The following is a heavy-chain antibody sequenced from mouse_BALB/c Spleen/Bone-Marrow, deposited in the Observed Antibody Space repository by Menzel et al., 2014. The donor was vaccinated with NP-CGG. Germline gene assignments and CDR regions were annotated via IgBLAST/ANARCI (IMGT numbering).Heavy chain of an antibody. J-gene: IGHJ4*01. V-gene: IGHV4-1*02. CDR1: GFDFSRYW. Sequence: EVQLQQSGGGLVQPGGSLKLSCAVSGFDFSRYWMSWVRQAPGKGLEWIGEINPDSSTINYTPSLKDKFIISRDNAKNTLYLQMSKVRSEDTALYYCARLGYYGTMDYWGQGTSVTVSS. CDR2: INPDSSTI. CDR3: ARLGYYGTMDY. D-gene: IGHD1-1*01.